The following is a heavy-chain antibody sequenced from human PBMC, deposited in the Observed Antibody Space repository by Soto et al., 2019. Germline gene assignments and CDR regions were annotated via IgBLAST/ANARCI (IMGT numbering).Heavy chain of an antibody. CDR1: GFTFSSYG. CDR2: IWYDGSNK. Sequence: QVQLVESGGGVVQPGRSLRLSCAASGFTFSSYGMHWVRQAPGKGLEGVAVIWYDGSNKYYADSVKGRFTISRDNSKNTLYLQMNSLRAEDTAVYYCARHHKSGRDGYNSGVGNYWGQGTLVTVSS. J-gene: IGHJ4*02. D-gene: IGHD5-12*01. CDR3: ARHHKSGRDGYNSGVGNY. V-gene: IGHV3-33*01.